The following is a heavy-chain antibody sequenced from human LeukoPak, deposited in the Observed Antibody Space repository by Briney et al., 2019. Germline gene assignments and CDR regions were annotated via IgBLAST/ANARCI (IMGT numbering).Heavy chain of an antibody. CDR1: GGSISSYY. V-gene: IGHV4-4*07. CDR3: ARQTYDSSGYYYTDY. CDR2: IYTGGST. Sequence: SETLSLTCTVSGGSISSYYWSWIRQPAGKGLEWIGRIYTGGSTNYNPSLKSRVTMSVDTSKNQFSLKLSSVTAADTAVYYCARQTYDSSGYYYTDYWGQGTLVTVSS. D-gene: IGHD3-22*01. J-gene: IGHJ4*02.